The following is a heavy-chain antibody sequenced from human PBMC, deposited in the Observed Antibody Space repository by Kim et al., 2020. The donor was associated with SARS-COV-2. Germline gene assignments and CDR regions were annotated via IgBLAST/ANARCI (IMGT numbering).Heavy chain of an antibody. J-gene: IGHJ4*02. CDR2: IYYSGST. V-gene: IGHV4-39*07. Sequence: SETLSHTYTVSGGSISSSSYYWGWIRQPPGKGLEWIGSIYYSGSTYYNPSLKSRVTISVDTSKNQFSLKLSSVTAADTAVYYCARGDSGSYPADYWGQGTLVTVSS. D-gene: IGHD1-26*01. CDR1: GGSISSSSYY. CDR3: ARGDSGSYPADY.